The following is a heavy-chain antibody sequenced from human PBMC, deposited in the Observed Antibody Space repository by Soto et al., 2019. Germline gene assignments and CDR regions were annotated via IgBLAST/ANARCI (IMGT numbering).Heavy chain of an antibody. V-gene: IGHV4-31*03. D-gene: IGHD4-17*01. J-gene: IGHJ4*02. CDR2: IYYSGST. CDR3: ARDQPDYGDYAFDY. CDR1: GGSISSGGYY. Sequence: PSETLSLTCTVSGGSISSGGYYWSWIRQHPGKGLEWIGYIYYSGSTYYNPSLKSRVTISVDTSKNQFSLKLSSVTAADTAVYYCARDQPDYGDYAFDYWRQGTLVTVSS.